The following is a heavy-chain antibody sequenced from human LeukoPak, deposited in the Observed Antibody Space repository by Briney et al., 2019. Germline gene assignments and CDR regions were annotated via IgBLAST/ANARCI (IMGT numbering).Heavy chain of an antibody. D-gene: IGHD3-10*01. CDR3: ARSDYYGSGSY. Sequence: SETLSLTCTVSDGSISNYYWSWIRQPPGKGLEWIGNFYYSGSTNYNPSLKSRVTMSVDTSKNQFSLKLSSVTAADTAVYYCARSDYYGSGSYWGQGTLVTVSS. V-gene: IGHV4-59*12. CDR1: DGSISNYY. CDR2: FYYSGST. J-gene: IGHJ4*02.